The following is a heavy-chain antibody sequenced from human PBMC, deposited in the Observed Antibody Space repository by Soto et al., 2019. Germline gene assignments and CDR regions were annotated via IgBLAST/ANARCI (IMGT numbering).Heavy chain of an antibody. V-gene: IGHV1-46*01. D-gene: IGHD3-22*01. CDR3: ARDNRHYYDSSGYNDY. CDR2: INPSGGST. CDR1: GCTFTSYY. J-gene: IGHJ4*02. Sequence: ASVKVSCKASGCTFTSYYMHWVRQAPGQGLEWMGIINPSGGSTSYAQKFQGRVTMTRDTSTSTVYMELSSLRSEDTAVYYCARDNRHYYDSSGYNDYWGQGTLVTVSS.